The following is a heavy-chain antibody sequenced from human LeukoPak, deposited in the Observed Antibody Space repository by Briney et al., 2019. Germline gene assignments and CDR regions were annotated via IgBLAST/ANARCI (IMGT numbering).Heavy chain of an antibody. CDR1: GFTFSSYS. Sequence: PGGSLRLSCAASGFTFSSYSMNWVRQAPGKGLEWVSSISSSSSYIYYADSVKGRFTISRDNAKNSLYLQMNSLRAEDTAVYYCARADRGYSGYREYFDYWGQGTLVTVSA. CDR2: ISSSSSYI. J-gene: IGHJ4*02. V-gene: IGHV3-21*01. D-gene: IGHD5-12*01. CDR3: ARADRGYSGYREYFDY.